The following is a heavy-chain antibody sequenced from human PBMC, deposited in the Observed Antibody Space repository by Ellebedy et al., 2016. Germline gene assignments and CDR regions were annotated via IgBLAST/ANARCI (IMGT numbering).Heavy chain of an antibody. Sequence: GGSLRLSCVASGFTFSSYSMNWVRQAPGKGLEWVSSISHSSTYINYADSVKGRFTISRDNAKNSLYLQMSSLRAEDTAIYYCAKRVGDTISHLDYWGQGTLVTVSS. V-gene: IGHV3-21*01. D-gene: IGHD1-26*01. CDR1: GFTFSSYS. CDR3: AKRVGDTISHLDY. CDR2: ISHSSTYI. J-gene: IGHJ4*02.